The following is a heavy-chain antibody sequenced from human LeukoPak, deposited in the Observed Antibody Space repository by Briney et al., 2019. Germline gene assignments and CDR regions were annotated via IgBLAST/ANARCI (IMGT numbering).Heavy chain of an antibody. CDR1: GYTFTGYY. D-gene: IGHD6-13*01. CDR2: IIPIFGTA. Sequence: ASVKVSCKASGYTFTGYYMHWVRQAPGQGLEWMGGIIPIFGTANYAQKFQGRVTITADKSTSTAYMELSSLRSEDTAVYYCASPKSQYSSSWAFDYWGQGTLVTVSS. CDR3: ASPKSQYSSSWAFDY. V-gene: IGHV1-69*06. J-gene: IGHJ4*02.